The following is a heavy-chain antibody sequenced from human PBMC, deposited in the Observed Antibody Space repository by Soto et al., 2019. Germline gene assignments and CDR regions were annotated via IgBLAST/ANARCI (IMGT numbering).Heavy chain of an antibody. CDR3: ARVSPRYYYDSSGYYYGFDY. V-gene: IGHV1-69*06. D-gene: IGHD3-22*01. CDR1: GGTFSSYA. J-gene: IGHJ4*02. CDR2: IIPIFGTA. Sequence: QVQLVQSGAEVKKPGSSVKVSCKASGGTFSSYAISWVRQAPGQGLEWMGGIIPIFGTANYAQKFQGRVTITAEKSTSTAYMELSSLRSEDTAVYYCARVSPRYYYDSSGYYYGFDYWGQGTLVTVAS.